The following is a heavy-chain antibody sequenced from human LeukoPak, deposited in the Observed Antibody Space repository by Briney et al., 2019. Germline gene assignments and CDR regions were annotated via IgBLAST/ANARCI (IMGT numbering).Heavy chain of an antibody. Sequence: GGSLRPSCAASGFTFSTYSMNWVRQAPGKGLEWVSSISSGSTYKYYTDSVTGRFTISRDNAKNSLYLQMNSLRAEDTAVYYCARDVSRISDYWGQGTLVTVSS. CDR3: ARDVSRISDY. CDR2: ISSGSTYK. J-gene: IGHJ4*02. D-gene: IGHD2-15*01. CDR1: GFTFSTYS. V-gene: IGHV3-21*01.